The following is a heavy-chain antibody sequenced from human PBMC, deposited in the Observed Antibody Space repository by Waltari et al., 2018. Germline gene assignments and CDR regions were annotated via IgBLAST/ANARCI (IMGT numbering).Heavy chain of an antibody. Sequence: QVQLVESGGGVVQPGRSLRLSCAASGFTFSSYAMHWVRQAPGKGLEWVAVISYDGSNKYYADSVKGRFTISRDNSKNTLYLQMNSLRAEDTAVYYCARPYSSSWYVHFDYWGQGTLVTVSS. CDR3: ARPYSSSWYVHFDY. CDR2: ISYDGSNK. CDR1: GFTFSSYA. V-gene: IGHV3-30-3*01. D-gene: IGHD6-13*01. J-gene: IGHJ4*02.